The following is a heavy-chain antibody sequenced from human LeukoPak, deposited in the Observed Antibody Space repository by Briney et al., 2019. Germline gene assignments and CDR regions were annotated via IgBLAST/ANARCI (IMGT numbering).Heavy chain of an antibody. CDR2: IRFDGIVE. J-gene: IGHJ4*02. Sequence: GGSLRLSCAASGFTLTDYNMHWVRQAPGKGLEYVAFIRFDGIVEYYVDSVKGRFTMSRDKSRNTLYLQTNSLRGEDTAVYYCARGAAVAVGHWGQGILVIVSS. CDR1: GFTLTDYN. CDR3: ARGAAVAVGH. V-gene: IGHV3-30*02. D-gene: IGHD6-19*01.